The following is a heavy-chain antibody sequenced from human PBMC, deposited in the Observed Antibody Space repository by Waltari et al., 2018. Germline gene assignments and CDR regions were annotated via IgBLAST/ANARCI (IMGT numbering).Heavy chain of an antibody. CDR1: VGTFSSYA. CDR3: ATGPINYNFVN. CDR2: IFPTFGTA. D-gene: IGHD3-10*01. J-gene: IGHJ4*02. V-gene: IGHV1-69*01. Sequence: VQLVQSGAEVKKPGSSVKVSCKTSVGTFSSYAINLLRQAPGQGLEWMGGIFPTFGTANYAQKFHGRVTVTADASTSTGYLELSSLTSDDTAVYYCATGPINYNFVNWGQGTLLTVSS.